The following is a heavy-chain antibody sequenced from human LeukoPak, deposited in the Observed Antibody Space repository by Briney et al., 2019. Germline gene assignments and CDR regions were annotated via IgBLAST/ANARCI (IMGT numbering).Heavy chain of an antibody. CDR2: ISAYNGNT. CDR3: ARTEYYYGPGGGY. J-gene: IGHJ4*02. V-gene: IGHV1-18*04. Sequence: ASVKVSCKASGYTFTSYGISWVGQAPGQGREGMGWISAYNGNTNYAQKLQGRVTMTTDPSTSTAYMELRSLRSDDTAVYYCARTEYYYGPGGGYWGQGTLVTVSA. CDR1: GYTFTSYG. D-gene: IGHD3-10*01.